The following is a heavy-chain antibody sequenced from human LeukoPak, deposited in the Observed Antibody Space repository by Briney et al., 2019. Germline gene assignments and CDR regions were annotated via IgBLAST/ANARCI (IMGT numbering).Heavy chain of an antibody. D-gene: IGHD3-3*01. J-gene: IGHJ4*02. V-gene: IGHV1-69*01. CDR3: ARGLRFLEWSYYFDY. CDR2: IIPIFGTA. Sequence: IIPIFGTANYAQKFQGRVTIPADESTSTAYMELSSLRSEDTAVYYCARGLRFLEWSYYFDYWGQGTLVTVSS.